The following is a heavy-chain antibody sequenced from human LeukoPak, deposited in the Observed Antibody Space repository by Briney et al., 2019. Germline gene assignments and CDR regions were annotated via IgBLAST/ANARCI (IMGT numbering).Heavy chain of an antibody. CDR3: ATEEKTYYTGENWLDP. CDR1: GFTFSSYN. Sequence: GGSLRLSCAASGFTFSSYNMNWVRQAPGKGLEWVSSISSSSSYIYYADSVKGRFTISRDNSKNSLYLQMNSLRAEDTAVYYCATEEKTYYTGENWLDPWGQGTMVTVSS. CDR2: ISSSSSYI. J-gene: IGHJ5*02. D-gene: IGHD3-3*01. V-gene: IGHV3-21*04.